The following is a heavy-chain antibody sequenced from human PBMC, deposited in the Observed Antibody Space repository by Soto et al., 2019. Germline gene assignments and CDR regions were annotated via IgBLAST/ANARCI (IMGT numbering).Heavy chain of an antibody. V-gene: IGHV4-30-4*01. D-gene: IGHD4-17*01. J-gene: IGHJ6*02. CDR1: GGSISSGDYY. CDR2: IYYSGST. Sequence: QVQLQESGPGLVKPSQTLSLTCTVSGGSISSGDYYWSWICQPPGKGLEWIGYIYYSGSTYYNPSLKSRVTISVDTSKNQFSLKLSSVTAADTAVYYCARDHGDYPGDYYGMDVWGQGTTVTVSS. CDR3: ARDHGDYPGDYYGMDV.